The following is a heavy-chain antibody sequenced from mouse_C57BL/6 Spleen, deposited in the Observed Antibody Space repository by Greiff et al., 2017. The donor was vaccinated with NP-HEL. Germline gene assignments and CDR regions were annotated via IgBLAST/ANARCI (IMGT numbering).Heavy chain of an antibody. D-gene: IGHD1-1*01. CDR1: GYTFTDYD. CDR3: TRSGTTVLWYFDV. Sequence: VQLQQSGAELVRPGASVTLSCTASGYTFTDYDMHWVKQTPVHGLEWIGAIVPETGGTAYNQKFKGEAILTADKSSTTAYMELRSLASEYSAVYYCTRSGTTVLWYFDVWGTVTTVTVSS. V-gene: IGHV1-15*01. J-gene: IGHJ1*03. CDR2: IVPETGGT.